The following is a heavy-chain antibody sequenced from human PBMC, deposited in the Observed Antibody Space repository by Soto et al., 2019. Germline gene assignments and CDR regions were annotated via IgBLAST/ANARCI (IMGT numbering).Heavy chain of an antibody. V-gene: IGHV4-4*02. Sequence: SETLSLTCGVFGGSISNSNWWTWVRQPPGKGLEWIGEIYHTGSTNYNSSLMSRVTISLDKPNNQFSLKLSSVTAADTAVYYCAHRPIVGAAIWGQGTLVTVSS. CDR2: IYHTGST. CDR3: AHRPIVGAAI. CDR1: GGSISNSNW. J-gene: IGHJ4*02. D-gene: IGHD1-26*01.